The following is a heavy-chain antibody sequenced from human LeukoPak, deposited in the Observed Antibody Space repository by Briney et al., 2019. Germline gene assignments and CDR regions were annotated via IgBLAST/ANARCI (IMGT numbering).Heavy chain of an antibody. J-gene: IGHJ6*03. CDR2: IIPIFGTA. D-gene: IGHD2-2*01. Sequence: ASVKVSCKASGGTFSSYAISWMRQAPGQGLEWMGGIIPIFGTANYAQKFQGRVTITTDESTSTAYMELSSLRSEDTAVYYCARGYCSSTSCYSGRRYYYYMDVWGKGTTVTVSS. V-gene: IGHV1-69*05. CDR1: GGTFSSYA. CDR3: ARGYCSSTSCYSGRRYYYYMDV.